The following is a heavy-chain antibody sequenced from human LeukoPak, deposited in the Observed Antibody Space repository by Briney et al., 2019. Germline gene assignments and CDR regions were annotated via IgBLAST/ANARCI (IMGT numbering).Heavy chain of an antibody. CDR3: ARQVATKGEWAFDV. CDR1: GGSISSGSYY. D-gene: IGHD5-12*01. V-gene: IGHV4-61*02. CDR2: IYTSGST. J-gene: IGHJ3*01. Sequence: SETLSLTCTVSGGSISSGSYYWSWIRQPAGKVPEWIGRIYTSGSTNYNPSLKSRVTISVDTSKNQFSLKLNSLTAADTAAYYCARQVATKGEWAFDVWGQGTMVTVSS.